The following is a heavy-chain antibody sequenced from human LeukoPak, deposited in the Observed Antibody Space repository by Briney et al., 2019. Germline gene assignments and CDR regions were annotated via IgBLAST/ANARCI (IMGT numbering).Heavy chain of an antibody. J-gene: IGHJ5*02. CDR2: IYYSGIT. CDR3: ARHFVYYYGSGTYDPCWFDP. D-gene: IGHD3-10*01. Sequence: AETLSLTCAVSGGSISDSLYCWGWIRQSPGKGLEWIGSIYYSGITYYNSSLNSRVTISVHTTSNQFYLTLSSVTAADTTVYYRARHFVYYYGSGTYDPCWFDPWGQGTLVTVSS. CDR1: GGSISDSLYC. V-gene: IGHV4-39*01.